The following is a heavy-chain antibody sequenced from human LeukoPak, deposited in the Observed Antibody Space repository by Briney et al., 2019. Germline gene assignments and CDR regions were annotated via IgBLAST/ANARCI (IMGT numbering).Heavy chain of an antibody. D-gene: IGHD5-18*01. CDR2: IKQDGSEK. V-gene: IGHV3-7*04. CDR3: ARCGRLWIQLPWV. CDR1: GFTFSSYW. J-gene: IGHJ4*02. Sequence: WGSLRLSCAASGFTFSSYWMSWVRQAPGKGLQWVANIKQDGSEKYYVDSVKGRFTISRDNAKNSLYLQMNSLRAEDTAVYYCARCGRLWIQLPWVWGQGTLVTVSS.